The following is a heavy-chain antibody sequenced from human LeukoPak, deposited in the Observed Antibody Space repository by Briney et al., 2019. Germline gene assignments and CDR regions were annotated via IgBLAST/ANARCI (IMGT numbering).Heavy chain of an antibody. CDR1: GYSFTSYW. CDR3: ATVGVVVAATPLNYFDY. Sequence: GESLKISCKGSGYSFTSYWIGWVRQMPGKGLEWMGTIYPGDSDTRYSPSFQGQVTISADKSISTAYLQWSSLKASDTAMYYCATVGVVVAATPLNYFDYWGQGTLVTVSS. D-gene: IGHD2-15*01. CDR2: IYPGDSDT. J-gene: IGHJ4*02. V-gene: IGHV5-51*01.